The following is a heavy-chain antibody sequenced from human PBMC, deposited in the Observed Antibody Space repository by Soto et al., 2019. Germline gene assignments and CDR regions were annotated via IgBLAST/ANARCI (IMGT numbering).Heavy chain of an antibody. J-gene: IGHJ3*02. CDR2: ISGSGGST. CDR3: AKDSLGYDYLWGSYRDHDAFDI. Sequence: EVQLLESGGGLVQPGGSLRLSCAASGFTFSSYAMSWVRQAPGKGLEWVSAISGSGGSTYYADSVKGRFTISRDNSKNTLYLQMNSLRAEDTAVYYCAKDSLGYDYLWGSYRDHDAFDIWGQGTMVTVSS. V-gene: IGHV3-23*01. CDR1: GFTFSSYA. D-gene: IGHD3-16*02.